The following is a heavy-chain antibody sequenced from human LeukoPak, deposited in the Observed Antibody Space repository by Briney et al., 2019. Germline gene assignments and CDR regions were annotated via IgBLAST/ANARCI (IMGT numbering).Heavy chain of an antibody. CDR2: IYYSGST. V-gene: IGHV4-30-4*08. CDR1: GGSISSGDYY. J-gene: IGHJ4*02. D-gene: IGHD4-17*01. Sequence: PSETLSLTCTVSGGSISSGDYYWSWIRQPPGKGLEWIGYIYYSGSTYYNPSLKSRVTISVDTSKNQFSLKLSSVTAADTAVYYCARKGDGDTLDYWGQGTLVTVSS. CDR3: ARKGDGDTLDY.